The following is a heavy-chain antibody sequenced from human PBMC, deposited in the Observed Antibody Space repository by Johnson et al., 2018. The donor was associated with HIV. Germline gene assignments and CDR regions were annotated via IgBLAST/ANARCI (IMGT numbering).Heavy chain of an antibody. V-gene: IGHV3-30*14. CDR1: GFTFSSHP. D-gene: IGHD1-1*01. J-gene: IGHJ3*02. CDR3: ARDSLETSDGAFDI. CDR2: ISYDGSNK. Sequence: QVQLMESGGGVVQPGGSLRLSCAASGFTFSSHPMNWVRQAPGKGLECVAIISYDGSNKYYADSVKGRFTISRDNSKNTLYLQMNSLRAEDTAVYYCARDSLETSDGAFDIWGQGTMVTVSS.